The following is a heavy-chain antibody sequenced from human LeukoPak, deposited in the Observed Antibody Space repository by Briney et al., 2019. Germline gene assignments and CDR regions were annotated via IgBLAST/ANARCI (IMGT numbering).Heavy chain of an antibody. CDR2: ISYDGSNK. J-gene: IGHJ4*02. D-gene: IGHD6-19*01. V-gene: IGHV3-30-3*01. CDR3: ARSHSGWYGDY. Sequence: PGGSLRLSCAASGFTFSSYAMHWVRQAPGKGLEWVAVISYDGSNKYYADSVKGRFTISRDNSKNTLYLQMNSLRAEDTAVYYCARSHSGWYGDYWGQGTLVTVSS. CDR1: GFTFSSYA.